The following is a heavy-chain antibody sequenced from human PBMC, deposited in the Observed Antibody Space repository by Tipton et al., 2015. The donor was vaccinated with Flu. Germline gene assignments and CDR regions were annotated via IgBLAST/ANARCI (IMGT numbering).Heavy chain of an antibody. Sequence: SLRLSCSASRFSFNTYAMSWIRQAAGEGLEWVSAITGSGDTTYYADSVKGRFTVSRDNSKNTLHLQMDSLRLEDTAVYYCAKDRRSSRNYYSPYFFDSWGQGTLVTVSS. CDR3: AKDRRSSRNYYSPYFFDS. CDR1: RFSFNTYA. V-gene: IGHV3-23*01. D-gene: IGHD3-10*01. J-gene: IGHJ5*01. CDR2: ITGSGDTT.